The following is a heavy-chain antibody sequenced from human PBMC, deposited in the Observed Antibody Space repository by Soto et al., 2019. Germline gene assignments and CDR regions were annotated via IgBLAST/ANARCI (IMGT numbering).Heavy chain of an antibody. CDR3: ARERVGSPWENYFDY. J-gene: IGHJ4*02. CDR1: GFTFSSYS. V-gene: IGHV3-21*01. CDR2: ISSSSSYI. D-gene: IGHD6-6*01. Sequence: GGSLRLSCAASGFTFSSYSMNWVRQAPGKGLEWVSSISSSSSYIYYADSVKGRFTISRDNAKNTLYLQMNSLRAEDTAVYYCARERVGSPWENYFDYWGQGTLVTVSS.